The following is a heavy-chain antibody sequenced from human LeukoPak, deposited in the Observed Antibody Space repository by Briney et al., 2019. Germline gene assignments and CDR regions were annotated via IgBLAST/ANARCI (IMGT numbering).Heavy chain of an antibody. CDR2: IYSGGST. Sequence: GGSLRLSCAASGFTVSSNYMSWVRQAPGKGLEWVSVIYSGGSTYYADSVKGRFTISRDNSKNTLYLQMNSLRVEDTALYYCVTLWFGQLSVNNNYHMDAWGEGTTVIISS. CDR3: VTLWFGQLSVNNNYHMDA. V-gene: IGHV3-53*01. CDR1: GFTVSSNY. D-gene: IGHD3-10*01. J-gene: IGHJ6*03.